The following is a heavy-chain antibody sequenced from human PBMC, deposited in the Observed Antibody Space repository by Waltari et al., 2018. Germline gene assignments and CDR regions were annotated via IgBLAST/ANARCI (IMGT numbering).Heavy chain of an antibody. D-gene: IGHD2-15*01. CDR1: GGSFSGYY. J-gene: IGHJ3*02. V-gene: IGHV4-34*01. CDR2: INHSGST. Sequence: QVQLQQWGAGLLKPSETLSLTCAVYGGSFSGYYWSWLRQPPGKGLEWIGEINHSGSTNYNPSLKSRVTISVDTSKNQFSLKLSSVTAADTAVYYCVLGYCSGGSCYPPFDIWGQGTMVTVSS. CDR3: VLGYCSGGSCYPPFDI.